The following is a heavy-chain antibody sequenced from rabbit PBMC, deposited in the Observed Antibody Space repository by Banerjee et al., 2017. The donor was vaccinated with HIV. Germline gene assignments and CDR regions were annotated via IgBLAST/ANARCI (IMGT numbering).Heavy chain of an antibody. D-gene: IGHD1-1*01. V-gene: IGHV1S45*01. J-gene: IGHJ4*01. Sequence: QEQLVESGGGLVQPEGSLTLTCKASGFDFSSNVMCWVRQAPGKGLEWIGYIYASSRGPDYASWVNGRFTISKTSSTTVTLHVTSLTAADTATYFCARGVPSGSWYFNLWGPGTLVTVS. CDR3: ARGVPSGSWYFNL. CDR1: GFDFSSNV. CDR2: IYASSRGP.